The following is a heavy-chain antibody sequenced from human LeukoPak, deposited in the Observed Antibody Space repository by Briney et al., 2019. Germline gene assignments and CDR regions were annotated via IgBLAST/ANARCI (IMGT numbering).Heavy chain of an antibody. CDR3: ARGGEEGAYYFDY. J-gene: IGHJ4*02. D-gene: IGHD3-10*01. Sequence: GGSLRLSCAASGFTFSSYAMHWVRQAPGKGLEYVSGISSNGGSTYYANSVKGRFTITRDNSKNTLYLQMGSLRAEDMAVYYCARGGEEGAYYFDYWGQGTLVTVSS. CDR1: GFTFSSYA. V-gene: IGHV3-64*01. CDR2: ISSNGGST.